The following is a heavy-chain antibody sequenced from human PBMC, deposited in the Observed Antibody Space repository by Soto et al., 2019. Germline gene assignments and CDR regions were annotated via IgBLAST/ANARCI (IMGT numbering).Heavy chain of an antibody. V-gene: IGHV5-51*01. CDR2: IYHSDSDT. CDR3: ARGGVSTRTFDY. CDR1: GYNFAGYW. J-gene: IGHJ4*02. Sequence: PGESLEISCKGSGYNFAGYWIAWVRQMPGKGLALMVIIYHSDSDTRYRQSFQGQVTISADKSISSAYLQWSRLRASDTAMYYCARGGVSTRTFDYWGQGTPVTVSS. D-gene: IGHD3-3*01.